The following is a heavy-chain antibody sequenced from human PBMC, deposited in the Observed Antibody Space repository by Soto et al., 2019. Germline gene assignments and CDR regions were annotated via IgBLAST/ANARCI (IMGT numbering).Heavy chain of an antibody. D-gene: IGHD2-21*02. CDR2: INHSGST. CDR1: GGSISSGGYY. CDR3: ARDGDGGNFYYYYGMDV. Sequence: SETLSLTCTVSGGSISSGGYYWNWVRQHPGKGLEWIGEINHSGSTNYNWSLKSRVTISVDTSRNQFSLKLSSVTAADTAVYYCARDGDGGNFYYYYGMDVWGQGTTVTVSS. V-gene: IGHV4-61*08. J-gene: IGHJ6*02.